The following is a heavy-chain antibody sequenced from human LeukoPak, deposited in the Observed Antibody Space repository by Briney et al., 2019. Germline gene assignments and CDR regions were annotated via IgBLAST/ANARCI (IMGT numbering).Heavy chain of an antibody. V-gene: IGHV1-46*01. CDR3: ARATPRDGDAFDI. CDR2: IYPSGGST. J-gene: IGHJ3*02. D-gene: IGHD1-14*01. CDR1: GYTFTTYY. Sequence: ASVKVSCKASGYTFTTYYMHWVRQAPGQGLEWMGMIYPSGGSTRNAQKFQGRVTMTRDMSTSTVYMELSSLRSEDTAVYYCARATPRDGDAFDIWVQGTMVTVSS.